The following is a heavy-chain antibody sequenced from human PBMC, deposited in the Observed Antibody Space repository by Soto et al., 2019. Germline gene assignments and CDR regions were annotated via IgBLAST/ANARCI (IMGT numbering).Heavy chain of an antibody. D-gene: IGHD3-16*01. CDR3: AKLWGGTLVFEPQFDY. CDR2: ISYDGSNK. V-gene: IGHV3-30*18. Sequence: VQLVESGGGVVQPGRSLRLSCAASGFTFSSYGMHWVRQAPGKGLEWVAVISYDGSNKYYADSVKGRFTISRDNSKNTLYLQMNSLRAEDTAVYYCAKLWGGTLVFEPQFDYWGQGTLVTVSS. CDR1: GFTFSSYG. J-gene: IGHJ4*02.